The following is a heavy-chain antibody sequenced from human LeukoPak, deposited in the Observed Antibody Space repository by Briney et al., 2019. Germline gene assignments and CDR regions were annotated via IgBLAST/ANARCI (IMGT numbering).Heavy chain of an antibody. CDR3: ARDPASGGFDS. V-gene: IGHV3-48*02. D-gene: IGHD2-15*01. CDR1: GFTFSSYG. CDR2: ISSSSDTI. Sequence: PGGSLRLSCAASGFTFSSYGMNWVRQAPGKGLEWVSYISSSSDTIYYADSVKGRFTISRDNAKRSLYLQMSSLRDEDTAVYYCARDPASGGFDSWGQGILVTVSS. J-gene: IGHJ4*02.